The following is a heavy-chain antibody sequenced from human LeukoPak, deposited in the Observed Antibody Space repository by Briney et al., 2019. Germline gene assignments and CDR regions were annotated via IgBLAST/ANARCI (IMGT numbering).Heavy chain of an antibody. CDR3: ARDLLSTAGYFDY. D-gene: IGHD6-19*01. J-gene: IGHJ4*02. CDR2: IYYGGST. Sequence: SETLSLTCTVSGGSISSYYWSWIRQSPGKGLEWIGYIYYGGSTNYNPSLKSRVTISVDTSKNQFSLNLSSVTAADTAVYYCARDLLSTAGYFDYWGQGTLVTVSS. CDR1: GGSISSYY. V-gene: IGHV4-59*01.